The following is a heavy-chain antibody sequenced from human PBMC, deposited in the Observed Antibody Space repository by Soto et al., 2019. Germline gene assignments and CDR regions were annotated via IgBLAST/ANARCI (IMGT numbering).Heavy chain of an antibody. V-gene: IGHV4-39*01. CDR2: IFYDGYT. CDR3: ARLQAAVPHY. Sequence: QVQLQESGPGLVMPSETLSLTCTVSGDSISGSPYFWGWIRQPPGKRLEWIGSIFYDGYTLYTPSLKSRVTISVDTSKNQFSLKLTSVAAADTAIYFCARLQAAVPHYWGQGIRVTVSS. J-gene: IGHJ4*02. CDR1: GDSISGSPYF. D-gene: IGHD6-13*01.